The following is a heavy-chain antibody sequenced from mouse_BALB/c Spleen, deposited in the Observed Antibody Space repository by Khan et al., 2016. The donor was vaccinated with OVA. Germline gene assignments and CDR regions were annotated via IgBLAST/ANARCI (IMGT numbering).Heavy chain of an antibody. Sequence: VELVESGPALVAPSQSLSITCTISGFSLTDYGVHWVRQPPGKGLEWLVVIWSDGSTTYNSALKSRLSISKDNSKSQVFLKMNSLQTDDTAVYYCARQPYYQYYVMDYWGQGTSVTVSS. J-gene: IGHJ4*01. CDR2: IWSDGST. CDR1: GFSLTDYG. CDR3: ARQPYYQYYVMDY. V-gene: IGHV2-6-1*01. D-gene: IGHD2-10*01.